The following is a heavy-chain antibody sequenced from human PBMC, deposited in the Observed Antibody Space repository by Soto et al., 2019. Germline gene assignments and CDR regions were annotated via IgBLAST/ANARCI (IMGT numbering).Heavy chain of an antibody. V-gene: IGHV2-5*02. CDR2: INGDNDK. Sequence: QITLKESGPSPVKPTQTLTVTCTFSGFSLSNSGVGVAWIRQPPGKALEWLALINGDNDKRYSPSLKTRLTITKDTSKNQVLLTTANMDLVDTATYYSAHYTLHDYGDYDAGPSHVFDFWGQGTLVTVPS. J-gene: IGHJ4*02. CDR3: AHYTLHDYGDYDAGPSHVFDF. CDR1: GFSLSNSGVG. D-gene: IGHD4-17*01.